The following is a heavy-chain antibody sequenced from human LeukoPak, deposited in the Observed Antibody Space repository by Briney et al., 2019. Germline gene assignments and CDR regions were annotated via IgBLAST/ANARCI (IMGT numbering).Heavy chain of an antibody. Sequence: PGGSLRLSCTTSGFTFGDYPMSWFRQAPGKGLEWVSYIRTRAYRETTEYAASVTGRFTISRDDSNSIAFLQMDSLNTEDTAIYYCTRAIRLSGDAFDVWGQGTLVTVSS. V-gene: IGHV3-49*03. CDR3: TRAIRLSGDAFDV. J-gene: IGHJ3*01. CDR2: IRTRAYRETT. D-gene: IGHD3-10*01. CDR1: GFTFGDYP.